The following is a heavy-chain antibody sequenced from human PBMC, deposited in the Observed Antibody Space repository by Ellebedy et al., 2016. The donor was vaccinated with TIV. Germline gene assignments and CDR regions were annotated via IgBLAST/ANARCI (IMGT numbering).Heavy chain of an antibody. Sequence: GESLKISCAASGFTFSRYAMNWVRQAPGKGLEWVSYISASSANIHYADSVKGRFTTSRDNAGNSLYLQMNSLRAEDTAVYYCASLGIAAAGTQGDYWGQGTLVTVSS. D-gene: IGHD6-13*01. CDR1: GFTFSRYA. V-gene: IGHV3-48*04. J-gene: IGHJ4*02. CDR2: ISASSANI. CDR3: ASLGIAAAGTQGDY.